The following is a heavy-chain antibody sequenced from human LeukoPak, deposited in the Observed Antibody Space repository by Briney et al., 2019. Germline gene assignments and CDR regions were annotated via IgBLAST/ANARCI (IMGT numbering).Heavy chain of an antibody. D-gene: IGHD6-13*01. Sequence: ASVKVSCKASGYTFTSYYMHWVRQAPGQGLEWMGIINPSGGSTSYAQKFQGRVTMTRDTSTSTVYMELSSLRAEDTAVYYCAKDVGTAAAGTAEFDYWGQGTLVTVSS. CDR3: AKDVGTAAAGTAEFDY. V-gene: IGHV1-46*01. CDR2: INPSGGST. J-gene: IGHJ4*02. CDR1: GYTFTSYY.